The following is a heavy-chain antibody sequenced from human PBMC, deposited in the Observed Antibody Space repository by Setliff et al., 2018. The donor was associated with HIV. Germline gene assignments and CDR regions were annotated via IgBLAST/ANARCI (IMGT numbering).Heavy chain of an antibody. Sequence: SVKVSCKASGDTFSNYAISWARQAPGQGLEWMGGIIPIFGTANYAQKFEGRVTITADKSTSTAYMEVNSLRFEDTAVYYCARVFYYSAGSYSLDYWGQETLVTVSS. D-gene: IGHD3-10*01. J-gene: IGHJ4*01. CDR1: GDTFSNYA. V-gene: IGHV1-69*06. CDR3: ARVFYYSAGSYSLDY. CDR2: IIPIFGTA.